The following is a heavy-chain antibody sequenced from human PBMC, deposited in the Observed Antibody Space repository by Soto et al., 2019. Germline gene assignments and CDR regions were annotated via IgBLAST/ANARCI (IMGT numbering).Heavy chain of an antibody. CDR2: ISAYNGNT. CDR1: GYTFTNFG. Sequence: RAPVKFSCRRSGYTFTNFGPTWVRQAPGQGLEWMGWISAYNGNTNYAQNFQGRVTMTADTSTSTAYMELRSLRSDDTAVYYCARGGPPIDYWGQGTLVTVSS. V-gene: IGHV1-18*01. D-gene: IGHD3-16*01. CDR3: ARGGPPIDY. J-gene: IGHJ4*02.